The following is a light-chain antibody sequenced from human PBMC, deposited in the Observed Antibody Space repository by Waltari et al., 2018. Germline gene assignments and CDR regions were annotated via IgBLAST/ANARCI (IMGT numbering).Light chain of an antibody. Sequence: QSELTQPPSASGTAGQRVTFSCSGDNSNIGSNEISWYQQFPGTAPQLLIYSDHQRLSGVPDRCSASKSGTSASLTISGLQSEDEASYYCATWDDSLNGPLFGGGTKLTVL. J-gene: IGLJ2*01. CDR1: NSNIGSNE. V-gene: IGLV1-44*01. CDR3: ATWDDSLNGPL. CDR2: SDH.